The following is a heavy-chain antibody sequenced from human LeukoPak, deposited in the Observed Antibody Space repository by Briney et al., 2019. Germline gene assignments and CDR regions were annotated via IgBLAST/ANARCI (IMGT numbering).Heavy chain of an antibody. CDR3: ARARSRGYYDY. CDR1: GYTFTSYG. J-gene: IGHJ4*02. Sequence: ASVKVSCKASGYTFTSYGISWVRQAPGQGLEWMGWISAYNGNTNYAQKLQGRVTMTTDTSTSTAYMELRSLRSEDMAVYYCARARSRGYYDYWGQGTLVTVSS. D-gene: IGHD3-22*01. CDR2: ISAYNGNT. V-gene: IGHV1-18*03.